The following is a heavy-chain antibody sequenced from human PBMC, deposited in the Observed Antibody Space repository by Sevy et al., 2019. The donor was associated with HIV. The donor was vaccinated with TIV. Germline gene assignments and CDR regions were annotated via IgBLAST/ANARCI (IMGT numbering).Heavy chain of an antibody. V-gene: IGHV3-21*06. CDR2: ISGSSNYI. D-gene: IGHD1-26*01. Sequence: GGSLRLSCAASEFTFSSYNMNWVRQAPGKGLEWVSSISGSSNYIYYAESVKGRFRISRDNVKDTLYLQMNSLRADDTAVYYCARGPPDASYDYFDYWGQGTLVTVSS. CDR3: ARGPPDASYDYFDY. J-gene: IGHJ4*02. CDR1: EFTFSSYN.